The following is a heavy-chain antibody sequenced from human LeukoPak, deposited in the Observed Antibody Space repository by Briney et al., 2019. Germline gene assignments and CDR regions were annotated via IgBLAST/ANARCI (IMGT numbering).Heavy chain of an antibody. Sequence: GSLRLSCAASGFTFSSYSMNWVRQAPGKGLEWIGYIYSSGSTNYNPSLKSRVTISIDTSKNQFSLQLSSVTAADTAVYYCARLGGSSFKDWGQGTLVTVSS. CDR2: IYSSGST. CDR1: GFTFSSYS. CDR3: ARLGGSSFKD. J-gene: IGHJ4*02. D-gene: IGHD6-6*01. V-gene: IGHV4-4*09.